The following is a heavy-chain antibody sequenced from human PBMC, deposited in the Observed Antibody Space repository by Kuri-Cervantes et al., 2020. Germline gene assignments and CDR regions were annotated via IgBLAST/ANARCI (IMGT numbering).Heavy chain of an antibody. D-gene: IGHD6-25*01. CDR1: GFTVSSNY. Sequence: ETLSLTCAASGFTVSSNYMSWVRQAPGKGLEWVSVIYSGGSTYYADSVKGRFIISRDNSKNTLYLQMNSLRVEDTAVYYCARDRGGLYGMDVWGQGATVTVSS. J-gene: IGHJ6*02. CDR2: IYSGGST. CDR3: ARDRGGLYGMDV. V-gene: IGHV3-66*01.